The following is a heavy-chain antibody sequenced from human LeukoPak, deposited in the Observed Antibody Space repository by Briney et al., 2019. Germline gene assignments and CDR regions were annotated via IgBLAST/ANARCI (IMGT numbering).Heavy chain of an antibody. CDR1: GYTFTSYC. CDR2: ISAYNGNT. J-gene: IGHJ5*02. CDR3: ARVVTNWFDP. Sequence: GASVKVSCKASGYTFTSYCISWVRQAPGQGLEWMGWISAYNGNTNYEQKLQGRVTMTTDTSTNTAYIELRSLRSDDTAVYFCARVVTNWFDPWGQGTLVTVSS. D-gene: IGHD2-21*01. V-gene: IGHV1-18*01.